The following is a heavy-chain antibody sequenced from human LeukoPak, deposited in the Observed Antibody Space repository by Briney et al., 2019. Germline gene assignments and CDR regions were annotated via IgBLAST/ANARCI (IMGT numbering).Heavy chain of an antibody. D-gene: IGHD5-12*01. CDR2: VIPIFGTA. V-gene: IGHV1-69*13. Sequence: ASVKVSCKASGGTFSSYAISWVRQAPGEGLEWMGGVIPIFGTANYAQKFQGRVTITADESTSTAYMELSSLRSEDTAVYYCARALCSGYDCYYYYYMDVWGKGTTVTISS. J-gene: IGHJ6*03. CDR3: ARALCSGYDCYYYYYMDV. CDR1: GGTFSSYA.